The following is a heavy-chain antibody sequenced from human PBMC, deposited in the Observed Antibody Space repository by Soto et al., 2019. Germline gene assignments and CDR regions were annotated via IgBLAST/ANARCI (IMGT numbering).Heavy chain of an antibody. D-gene: IGHD3-9*01. Sequence: QPGGSLRLSCAAPGFTCSSNDMHWVRQATGKGLEWVSAIGTAGDTYYPGSVKGRFTISRENAKNSLYLQMNSLRAGDTAVYYCARDYPHYDILTGTTYNWFDPWGQGTLVTVSS. V-gene: IGHV3-13*01. CDR2: IGTAGDT. CDR3: ARDYPHYDILTGTTYNWFDP. J-gene: IGHJ5*02. CDR1: GFTCSSND.